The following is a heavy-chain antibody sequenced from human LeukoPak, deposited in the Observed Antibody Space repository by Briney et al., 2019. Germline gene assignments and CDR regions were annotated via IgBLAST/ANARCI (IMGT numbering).Heavy chain of an antibody. CDR3: ARDLMGIAYRGAFYY. D-gene: IGHD6-13*01. CDR1: GFTFSSYW. V-gene: IGHV3-7*03. J-gene: IGHJ4*02. Sequence: GGSLRLSCSASGFTFSSYWMSWVRQAPGKGLEWVANINQDESHKYYVDSVKGRFTISRDNAKNSLYLQMNSLRAEDTAVYYCARDLMGIAYRGAFYYWGQGTLVTVSS. CDR2: INQDESHK.